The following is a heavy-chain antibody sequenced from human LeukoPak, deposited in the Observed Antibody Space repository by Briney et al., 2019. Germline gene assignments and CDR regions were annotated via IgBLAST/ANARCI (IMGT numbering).Heavy chain of an antibody. V-gene: IGHV3-48*01. CDR1: GFTFSSYS. J-gene: IGHJ4*02. Sequence: PGGSLRLSCAASGFTFSSYSMNWVRQAPGKGLEWVSYISSSSSTIYYADSVKGRFTISRDNAKNSLYLQMNSLRAEDTAVYYCARGDLPSGYDSSGWYWDYWGQGTLVTVSS. CDR2: ISSSSSTI. D-gene: IGHD6-19*01. CDR3: ARGDLPSGYDSSGWYWDY.